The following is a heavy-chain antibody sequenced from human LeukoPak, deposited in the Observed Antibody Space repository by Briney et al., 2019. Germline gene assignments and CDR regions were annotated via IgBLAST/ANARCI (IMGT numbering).Heavy chain of an antibody. CDR1: GGSFSGYY. Sequence: PSETLSLTCAVYGGSFSGYYWSWIRQPPGKGLEWIGEINHSGSTNYNPSLKSRVTISVDTSKNQFSLKPSSVTAADTAVYYCARVGSFGVVNKGPFGYWGQGTLVTVSS. CDR2: INHSGST. D-gene: IGHD3-3*01. J-gene: IGHJ4*02. V-gene: IGHV4-34*01. CDR3: ARVGSFGVVNKGPFGY.